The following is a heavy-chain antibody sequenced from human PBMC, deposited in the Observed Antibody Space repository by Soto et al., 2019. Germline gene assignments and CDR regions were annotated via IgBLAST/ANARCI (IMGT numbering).Heavy chain of an antibody. J-gene: IGHJ5*02. CDR2: MFYFGST. Sequence: SETLSLTCTVFGGSFSSSSHYCGWIRQPPGKGLEWLGAMFYFGSTYYNTSLESRVTISVDRSKNQFSLKLSSVTAADTAVYYCARDSAPYYDYVWGSYRYGSDGSSFDPWGQGTLVTVSS. CDR3: ARDSAPYYDYVWGSYRYGSDGSSFDP. D-gene: IGHD3-16*02. V-gene: IGHV4-39*07. CDR1: GGSFSSSSHY.